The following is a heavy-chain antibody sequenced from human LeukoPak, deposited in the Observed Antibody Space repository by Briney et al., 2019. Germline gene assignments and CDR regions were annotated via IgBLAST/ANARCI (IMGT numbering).Heavy chain of an antibody. CDR2: IKGDGSGK. J-gene: IGHJ4*02. CDR1: GFTFSGSW. V-gene: IGHV3-7*01. Sequence: GGSLRLSWAAPGFTFSGSWMSWVRQAPGKGLELVATIKGDGSGKFYVGSVKGRFAISRDDAKSSLFLQMDSLRSEDTAVYYCTKNTHDYWGQGTLVTVSS. CDR3: TKNTHDY. D-gene: IGHD1/OR15-1a*01.